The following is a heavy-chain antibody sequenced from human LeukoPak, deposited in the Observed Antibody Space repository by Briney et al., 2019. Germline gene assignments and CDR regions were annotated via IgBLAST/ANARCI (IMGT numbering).Heavy chain of an antibody. V-gene: IGHV3-23*01. CDR2: ITATGDAT. CDR1: AFTFHSHA. CDR3: VYYDSRGYYYGRLRY. Sequence: GGSLRLSCAASAFTFHSHAMSWVRQTPGKGLEWVSGITATGDATLYAGSVRGRFTISRDNSKNTLYLHMSNLRAEDTAVYFCVYYDSRGYYYGRLRYWGQGTPVSVSS. D-gene: IGHD3-22*01. J-gene: IGHJ4*02.